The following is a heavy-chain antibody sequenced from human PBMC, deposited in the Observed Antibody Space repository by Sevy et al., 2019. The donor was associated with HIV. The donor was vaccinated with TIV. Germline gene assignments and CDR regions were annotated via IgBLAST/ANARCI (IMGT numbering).Heavy chain of an antibody. CDR3: ARRGYDSTGYPQYYFDN. V-gene: IGHV5-51*01. J-gene: IGHJ4*02. CDR2: IYPDDSDI. D-gene: IGHD3-22*01. Sequence: GESLKISCKASGYRFTSYWIAWVRQMPGKGLEWMGIIYPDDSDIRYSPSLQGQVTISIDKSISTAYLQWSSLKASDTAMYVFARRGYDSTGYPQYYFDNWGQGTLVTVSS. CDR1: GYRFTSYW.